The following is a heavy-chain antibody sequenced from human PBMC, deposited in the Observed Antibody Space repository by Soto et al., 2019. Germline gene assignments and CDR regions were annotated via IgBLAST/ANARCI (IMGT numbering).Heavy chain of an antibody. CDR3: ARGDYYDVSGTFSDAFDI. CDR1: GFTFSRYW. V-gene: IGHV3-7*04. J-gene: IGHJ3*02. D-gene: IGHD3-22*01. Sequence: TGGSLRLSCGASGFTFSRYWMSWVRQAPGKGLEWVANIKEDGSQKWYVDSVKGRFTISRDNAKNSLYLQMNNLRVEDTAVYYCARGDYYDVSGTFSDAFDIRGQGTMVTVSS. CDR2: IKEDGSQK.